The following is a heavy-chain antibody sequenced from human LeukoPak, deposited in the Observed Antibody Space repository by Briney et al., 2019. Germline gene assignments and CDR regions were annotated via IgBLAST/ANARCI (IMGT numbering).Heavy chain of an antibody. V-gene: IGHV3-72*01. Sequence: PGGSLRLSCAASGFTLSDHYMDWVRQAPGKGLEWVGRTRNKANSYTTEHAASVKGRFTISRDNAKNSLYLQMNSLRAEDTALYYCAKDIRRWSAAGTKGGNDYWGQGTLVTVSS. CDR3: AKDIRRWSAAGTKGGNDY. CDR1: GFTLSDHY. D-gene: IGHD6-13*01. J-gene: IGHJ4*02. CDR2: TRNKANSYTT.